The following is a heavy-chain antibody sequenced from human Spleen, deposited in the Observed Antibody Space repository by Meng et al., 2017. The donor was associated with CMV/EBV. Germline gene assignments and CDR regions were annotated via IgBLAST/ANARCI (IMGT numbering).Heavy chain of an antibody. CDR2: IRSKTDGETT. Sequence: GGSLRLSCIASGFTFSDAWLSWVRQAPGKGLEWVGRIRSKTDGETTDYAAPVEGRFTISRDDSKDTLYLQMNSLRAEDTAVYYCAKDLYSSSWANWFDPWGQGTLVTVSS. J-gene: IGHJ5*02. CDR3: AKDLYSSSWANWFDP. CDR1: GFTFSDAW. V-gene: IGHV3-15*01. D-gene: IGHD6-13*01.